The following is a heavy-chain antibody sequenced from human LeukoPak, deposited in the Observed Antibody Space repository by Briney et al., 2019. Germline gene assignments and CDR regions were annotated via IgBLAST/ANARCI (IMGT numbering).Heavy chain of an antibody. V-gene: IGHV1-2*02. J-gene: IGHJ4*02. Sequence: ASVKVSCKASGYTFTGDYMHWVRQAPGQGLEWMGWINPNSGGTNYAQKFQGRVTMTRDTSISTAYMELSRLRSDDTAVYYCARAFRTTVVFDYWGQGTLVTVSS. CDR3: ARAFRTTVVFDY. D-gene: IGHD4-17*01. CDR2: INPNSGGT. CDR1: GYTFTGDY.